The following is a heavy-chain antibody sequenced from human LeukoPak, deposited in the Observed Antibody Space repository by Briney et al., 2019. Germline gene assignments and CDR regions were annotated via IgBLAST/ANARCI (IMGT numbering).Heavy chain of an antibody. V-gene: IGHV4-34*01. J-gene: IGHJ5*02. CDR1: DGSFSGYY. Sequence: PSETLSLTCAVYDGSFSGYYWSWIRQPPGKGLEWIGEINHSGSTNYNPSLKSRVTISVDTSKNQFSLKLSSVTAADTAVYYCARGENYDFWSGYYEYNWSDPWGQGTLVTVSS. CDR3: ARGENYDFWSGYYEYNWSDP. D-gene: IGHD3-3*01. CDR2: INHSGST.